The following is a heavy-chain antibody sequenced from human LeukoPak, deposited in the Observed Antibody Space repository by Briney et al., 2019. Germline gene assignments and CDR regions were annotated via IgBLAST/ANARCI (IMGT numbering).Heavy chain of an antibody. D-gene: IGHD2-8*01. V-gene: IGHV3-23*01. J-gene: IGHJ4*02. Sequence: VGSLRLSCASSGFTFSSYAMSWVRQAPGKGLEWVSAISGSGGSTYYADSVKGRFTISRDNSKNTLYLQMNSLRAEDTAVYYCAKDYLYCTNGVCLLYYFDYWGQGTLVTVSS. CDR2: ISGSGGST. CDR3: AKDYLYCTNGVCLLYYFDY. CDR1: GFTFSSYA.